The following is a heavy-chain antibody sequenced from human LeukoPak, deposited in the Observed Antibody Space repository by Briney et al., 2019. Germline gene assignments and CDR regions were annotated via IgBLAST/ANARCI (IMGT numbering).Heavy chain of an antibody. Sequence: WASVKVSCKASGYTFTDYYMHWVRQAPGQGLEWMGWMNPNSGNTGYAQKFQGRVTITRNTSISTAYMELSSLRSEDTAVYYCARGSTIFGVVPNWFDPWGQGTLVTVSS. J-gene: IGHJ5*02. CDR3: ARGSTIFGVVPNWFDP. CDR1: GYTFTDYY. V-gene: IGHV1-8*03. D-gene: IGHD3-3*01. CDR2: MNPNSGNT.